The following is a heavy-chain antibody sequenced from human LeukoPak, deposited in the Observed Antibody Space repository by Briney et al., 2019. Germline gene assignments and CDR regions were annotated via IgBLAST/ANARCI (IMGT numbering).Heavy chain of an antibody. D-gene: IGHD3-3*01. V-gene: IGHV1-18*01. J-gene: IGHJ5*02. CDR1: GYTFTSYG. CDR2: ISAYNGNT. Sequence: GASVKVSCKASGYTFTSYGISWVRQAPGQGLEWMGWISAYNGNTNYAQKLQGRVTMTTDTSTSTAYMELRSLRSDDTAVYYCARDSYSGGFLEWLSVGWFDPWGQGTLVTVSS. CDR3: ARDSYSGGFLEWLSVGWFDP.